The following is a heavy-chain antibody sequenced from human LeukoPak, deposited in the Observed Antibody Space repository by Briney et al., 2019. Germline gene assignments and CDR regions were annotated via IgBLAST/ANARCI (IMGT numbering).Heavy chain of an antibody. J-gene: IGHJ4*02. D-gene: IGHD3/OR15-3a*01. CDR3: ARELNGLLIDY. CDR2: VKYDGSTT. V-gene: IGHV3-74*01. CDR1: GFTFSAYW. Sequence: GGSLRLSCAASGFTFSAYWMHWVRRAPGRGLVWVSRVKYDGSTTAYTDSVKGRFPISRDHTRNILYLEMNILRVEDRAVYCRARELNGLLIDYWGQGALVTVSS.